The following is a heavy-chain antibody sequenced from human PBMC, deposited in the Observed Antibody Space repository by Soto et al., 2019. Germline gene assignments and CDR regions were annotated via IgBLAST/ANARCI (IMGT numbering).Heavy chain of an antibody. CDR1: GYTFTNYP. Sequence: GASVKVSCKASGYTFTNYPMGWVRQAPGQGLEWVGWISSYTGYKNYAQKFQGRVTMTTDTSTSTAYMELRSLRSDDTAVYYCARPLVGSGDFCFHPWGQGTLATVSS. D-gene: IGHD3-3*01. CDR3: ARPLVGSGDFCFHP. CDR2: ISSYTGYK. J-gene: IGHJ5*02. V-gene: IGHV1-18*04.